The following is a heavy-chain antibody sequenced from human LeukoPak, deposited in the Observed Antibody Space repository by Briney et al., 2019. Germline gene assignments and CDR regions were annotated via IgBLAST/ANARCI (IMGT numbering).Heavy chain of an antibody. J-gene: IGHJ4*02. CDR2: ISGSGGST. D-gene: IGHD1-26*01. CDR1: GFTFSSYA. Sequence: GGSLRLSCAASGFTFSSYAMHWVRQAPGKGLEWVSGISGSGGSTYYADSVKGRFTISRDNSKNKVYLQMSSLRAEDTAVYYCAKPYSGSYYFDYWGQGTLVTVSS. V-gene: IGHV3-23*01. CDR3: AKPYSGSYYFDY.